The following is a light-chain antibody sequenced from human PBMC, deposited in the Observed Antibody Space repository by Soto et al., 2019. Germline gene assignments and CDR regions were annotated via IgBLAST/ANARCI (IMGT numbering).Light chain of an antibody. CDR2: GNS. CDR1: SSNIGAGYD. Sequence: QTVVTQPPSVSGAPGQRVTISCTGSSSNIGAGYDVHWYQQLPGTAPKLLIYGNSNRPSGVPDRFSGSKSGTSASLAITGLQVEDEADYYCQSYDSSLSGLWVFGGGTKVTVL. CDR3: QSYDSSLSGLWV. V-gene: IGLV1-40*01. J-gene: IGLJ3*02.